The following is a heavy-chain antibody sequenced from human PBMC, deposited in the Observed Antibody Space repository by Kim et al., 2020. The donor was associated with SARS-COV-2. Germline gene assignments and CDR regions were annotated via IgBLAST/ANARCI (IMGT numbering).Heavy chain of an antibody. D-gene: IGHD4-17*01. Sequence: GGSLRLSCAASGFTFSADWMFWVRQVPGKGPVWVAQINPDGSSADYADSVKGRFSISRDNAKSTLFLQMNSLRVDDTGVYYCVRGGLVYAVIVWGQGTM. J-gene: IGHJ3*01. CDR2: INPDGSSA. CDR1: GFTFSADW. CDR3: VRGGLVYAVIV. V-gene: IGHV3-74*01.